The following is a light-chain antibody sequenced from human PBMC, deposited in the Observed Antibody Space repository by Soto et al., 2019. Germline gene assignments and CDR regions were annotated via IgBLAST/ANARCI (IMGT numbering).Light chain of an antibody. CDR2: GAS. CDR3: HHYGSS. V-gene: IGKV3-20*01. Sequence: EIVLTQSPGTLSLSPGERASLSCRASQSVNSKYLAWYQQKPGQAPRLVIYGASNRATGLPDRFSGSGSGTDFTLTISSLEPEYFAFYYCHHYGSSFGGGTRVEFK. J-gene: IGKJ4*01. CDR1: QSVNSKY.